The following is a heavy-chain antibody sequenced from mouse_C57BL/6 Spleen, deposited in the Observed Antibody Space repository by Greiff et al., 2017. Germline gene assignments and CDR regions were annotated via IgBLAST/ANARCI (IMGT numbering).Heavy chain of an antibody. CDR2: ISYDGSN. J-gene: IGHJ4*01. V-gene: IGHV3-6*01. CDR1: GYSITSGYY. Sequence: VQLQQSGPGLVKPSQSLSLTCSVTGYSITSGYYWNWIRQFPGNKLEWMGYISYDGSNNYNPSLKNRISLTRDTSKNQFFLKLNSVTTEDTATYYCARTGPYYAMDYWGQGTSVTVSS. D-gene: IGHD4-1*01. CDR3: ARTGPYYAMDY.